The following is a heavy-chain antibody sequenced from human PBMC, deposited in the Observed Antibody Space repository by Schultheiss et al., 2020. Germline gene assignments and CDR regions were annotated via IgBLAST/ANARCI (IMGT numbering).Heavy chain of an antibody. D-gene: IGHD3-10*01. V-gene: IGHV3-23*01. Sequence: GGSLRLSCAASGFTFSSYAMSWVRQAPGKGLEWVSAISGSGGSTYYADSVKGRFTISRDNSKNTLYLQMNSLRAEDTAVYYCAKAHYGSGSWGGMDVWGQGTTVTGSS. CDR2: ISGSGGST. CDR3: AKAHYGSGSWGGMDV. J-gene: IGHJ6*02. CDR1: GFTFSSYA.